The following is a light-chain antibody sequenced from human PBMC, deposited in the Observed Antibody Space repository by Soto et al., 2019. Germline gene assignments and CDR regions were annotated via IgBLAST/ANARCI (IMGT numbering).Light chain of an antibody. J-gene: IGKJ1*01. V-gene: IGKV3-11*01. CDR3: QQRKNWSWT. CDR1: QSVGDS. CDR2: DAS. Sequence: EIVLSQSLAALSLSPGERATLSCRASQSVGDSLTWYQHKPGQAPRLLIFDASTRATGIPDRFSGTGTGTDFTLTISSLEPEDFTVYYCQQRKNWSWTCRQGTKV.